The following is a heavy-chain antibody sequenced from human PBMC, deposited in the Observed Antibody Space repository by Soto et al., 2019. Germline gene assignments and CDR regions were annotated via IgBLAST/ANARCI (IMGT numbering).Heavy chain of an antibody. CDR2: INHSGST. J-gene: IGHJ4*02. Sequence: QVQLQQWGAGLLKPSETLSLTCAVYGGSFSGYYWNWIRQPPGKGLEWIGEINHSGSTNYNPSLKSRVTISVDTSKNQFSLQLSSVTAADTAVYYCATGWGRIFDYWGQGTLVTVSS. D-gene: IGHD7-27*01. CDR1: GGSFSGYY. V-gene: IGHV4-34*01. CDR3: ATGWGRIFDY.